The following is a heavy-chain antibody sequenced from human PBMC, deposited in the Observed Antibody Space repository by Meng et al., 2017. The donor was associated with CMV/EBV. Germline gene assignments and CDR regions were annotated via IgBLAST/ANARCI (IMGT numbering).Heavy chain of an antibody. CDR2: IYPSGST. CDR3: ARDSSGWYPHFDY. CDR1: GGSVSSYY. J-gene: IGHJ4*02. D-gene: IGHD6-19*01. Sequence: ALLQGSVLGRVNPSETPSLTCTVSGGSVSSYYLSWTRQPAGKGLDWIGRIYPSGSTNYNPSLKSRVTMSVDTSKNQFSLKLSSVTAADTAVYYCARDSSGWYPHFDYWGQGTLVTVSS. V-gene: IGHV4-4*07.